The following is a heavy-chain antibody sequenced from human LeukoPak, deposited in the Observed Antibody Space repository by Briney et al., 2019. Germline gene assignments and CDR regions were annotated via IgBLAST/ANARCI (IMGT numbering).Heavy chain of an antibody. CDR2: IYHSGST. J-gene: IGHJ4*02. D-gene: IGHD6-13*01. CDR3: ARALYSSSWPDYFDY. CDR1: GYSISSGYY. Sequence: SETLSLTCTVSGYSISSGYYWGWIRPPPGKGLEWIGSIYHSGSTYYNPSLKSRVTISVDTSKNQFSLKLSSVTAADTAVYYCARALYSSSWPDYFDYWGQGTLVTVSS. V-gene: IGHV4-38-2*02.